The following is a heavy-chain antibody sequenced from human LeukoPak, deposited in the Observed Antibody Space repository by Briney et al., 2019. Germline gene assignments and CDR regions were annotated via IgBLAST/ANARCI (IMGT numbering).Heavy chain of an antibody. CDR3: ARGLTSYYDSGGYW. V-gene: IGHV3-48*03. D-gene: IGHD3-22*01. CDR2: ISGLGTTI. Sequence: SGGSLRLSCAASGFTFSSYEMNWVRQAPGKGLEWISYISGLGTTIYYADSVKGRFAISRDNAKNSLYLQMNSLRAEDTAVYYCARGLTSYYDSGGYWGGQGTLVTVSS. CDR1: GFTFSSYE. J-gene: IGHJ4*02.